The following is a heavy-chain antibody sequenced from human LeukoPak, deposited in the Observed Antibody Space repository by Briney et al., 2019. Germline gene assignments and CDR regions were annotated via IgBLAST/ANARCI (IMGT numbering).Heavy chain of an antibody. CDR3: ARDGPNWGLL. V-gene: IGHV4-4*07. CDR1: GGSISGYS. Sequence: PSETLSLTCTVSGGSISGYSWSWIRQPAGKGLEWIGRIYSSGSTNYNPSLKSRVTISVDTSKNQFSLKLSSVTAADTAVYYCARDGPNWGLLWGQGTLVTVSS. D-gene: IGHD7-27*01. J-gene: IGHJ4*02. CDR2: IYSSGST.